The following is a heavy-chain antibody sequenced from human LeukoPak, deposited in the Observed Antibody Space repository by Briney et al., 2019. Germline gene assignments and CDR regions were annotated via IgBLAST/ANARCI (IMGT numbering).Heavy chain of an antibody. CDR1: GFTFSSYG. J-gene: IGHJ5*02. CDR2: IRHDGSNK. D-gene: IGHD2-2*01. Sequence: GGSLRLSCAASGFTFSSYGMHWVRQAPGRGLGWVAFIRHDGSNKYYADSVKGRFTISRDNSKNTLYLQMNSLRAEDTAVYYCAKDRPDCSSTSCQEGNWFDPWGQGTLVTVSS. CDR3: AKDRPDCSSTSCQEGNWFDP. V-gene: IGHV3-30*02.